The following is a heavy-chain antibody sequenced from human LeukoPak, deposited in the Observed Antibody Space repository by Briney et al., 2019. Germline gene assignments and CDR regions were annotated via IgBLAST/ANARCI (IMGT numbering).Heavy chain of an antibody. V-gene: IGHV3-23*01. D-gene: IGHD3-22*01. CDR1: GFTFSTFA. CDR2: IFPSGGEI. CDR3: ARDGMGITYYYDSSGYFTDY. J-gene: IGHJ4*02. Sequence: GGSLRLSCEASGFTFSTFAMIWVRQPPGKGLEWVSSIFPSGGEIHYADSVRGRFTISRDNSKNTLYLQMNSLRAEDTAVYYCARDGMGITYYYDSSGYFTDYWGQGTLVTVSS.